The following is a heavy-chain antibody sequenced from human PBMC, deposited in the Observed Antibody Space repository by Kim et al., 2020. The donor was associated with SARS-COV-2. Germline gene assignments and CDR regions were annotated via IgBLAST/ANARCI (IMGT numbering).Heavy chain of an antibody. CDR2: MDSGGST. CDR3: ARAGNPFSPFDY. CDR1: GFTVSSNY. Sequence: GGSLRLSCAASGFTVSSNYMSWVRQAPGKGLEWVSVMDSGGSTYYADSVKGRFTSSRDSSKNTLYLQMNSLRAEDTAVYYCARAGNPFSPFDYWGPGTLVPFSS. J-gene: IGHJ4*02. V-gene: IGHV3-53*01.